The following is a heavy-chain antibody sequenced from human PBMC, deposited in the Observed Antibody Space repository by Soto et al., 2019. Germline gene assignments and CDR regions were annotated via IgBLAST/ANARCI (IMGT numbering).Heavy chain of an antibody. CDR3: AKGRRFADDFDD. V-gene: IGHV3-9*01. CDR2: ISWNSISI. Sequence: EVQLVESGGGLVQPGRSLRLSCAASGFTFDDYAMHWVRQAPGKGLEWVSGISWNSISIGYADSVKGRFSISRDNAKKSLYLQMNRLRPEDTAFYYCAKGRRFADDFDDWGQGTLVTVSS. D-gene: IGHD3-10*01. CDR1: GFTFDDYA. J-gene: IGHJ4*02.